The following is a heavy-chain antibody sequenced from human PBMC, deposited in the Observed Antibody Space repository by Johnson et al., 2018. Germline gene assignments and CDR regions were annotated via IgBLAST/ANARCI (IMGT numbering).Heavy chain of an antibody. Sequence: QVQLVESGGGVVQPGRSLRLSCAASGFTFSSYAMHWVRQAPGKGLEWVAVMSYDGINKYYADSVKGRFTISRDNSKNTLYLQMDSLRAEDTAVYYCACHLGFGSDAFDIWGQGTMVTVSS. D-gene: IGHD3-10*01. V-gene: IGHV3-30-3*01. CDR2: MSYDGINK. CDR3: ACHLGFGSDAFDI. CDR1: GFTFSSYA. J-gene: IGHJ3*02.